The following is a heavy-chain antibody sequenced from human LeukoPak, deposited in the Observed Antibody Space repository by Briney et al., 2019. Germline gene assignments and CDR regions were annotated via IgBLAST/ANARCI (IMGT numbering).Heavy chain of an antibody. CDR1: GGSVSSGSYY. V-gene: IGHV4-61*02. D-gene: IGHD3-22*01. CDR2: VYTSGST. CDR3: ARAPYYYDSSGYYYLFDY. Sequence: PSETLSLTCAVSGGSVSSGSYYWSWIRQSAGKGLEWIGRVYTSGSTNYNPSLKSRVIISVDTSKNQFSLNLTSVTAADTAVYYCARAPYYYDSSGYYYLFDYWGQGTLVTVSS. J-gene: IGHJ4*02.